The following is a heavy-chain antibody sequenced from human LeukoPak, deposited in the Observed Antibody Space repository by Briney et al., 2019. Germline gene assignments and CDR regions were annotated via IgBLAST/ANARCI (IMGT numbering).Heavy chain of an antibody. D-gene: IGHD6-13*01. V-gene: IGHV3-53*01. CDR1: GFTFSTYW. CDR3: ARFGYSSSWSYFDY. J-gene: IGHJ4*02. Sequence: AGGSLRLSCAASGFTFSTYWMHWVRQAPGKGLEWVSVIYSGGSTYYADSVKGRFTISRDNSQNTLYLQMNSLRAEDTAVYYCARFGYSSSWSYFDYWGQGTLVTVSS. CDR2: IYSGGST.